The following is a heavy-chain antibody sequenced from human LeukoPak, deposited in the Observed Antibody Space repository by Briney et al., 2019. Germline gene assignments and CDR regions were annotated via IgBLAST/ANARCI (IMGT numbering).Heavy chain of an antibody. J-gene: IGHJ4*02. CDR1: GFTVSSNY. CDR3: ARVGRGDTYGYVDY. CDR2: LYSGGNT. D-gene: IGHD5-18*01. Sequence: GGSLRLSCAASGFTVSSNYMNWVRQTPGKGLAWVSVLYSGGNTYYADSVKGRFTISRDNSKNMLFLQMNSLRAEDTAVYYCARVGRGDTYGYVDYWGQGTLVTVSS. V-gene: IGHV3-66*01.